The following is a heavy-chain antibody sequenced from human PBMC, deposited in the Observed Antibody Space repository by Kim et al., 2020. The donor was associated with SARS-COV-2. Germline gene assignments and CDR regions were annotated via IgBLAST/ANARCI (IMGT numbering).Heavy chain of an antibody. CDR1: GGSFSGYY. CDR3: ARRADDYGDYGRVGLKNYYYCYDMDV. Sequence: SETLSLTCAVYGGSFSGYYWSWIRQPPGKGLEWIGEINHSGTPTKNPPLKSRVPISVDTSKNPFSLTLSSVTAAVTAVYYCARRADDYGDYGRVGLKNYYYCYDMDVWGQGTPVTVSS. V-gene: IGHV4-34*01. J-gene: IGHJ6*02. D-gene: IGHD4-17*01. CDR2: INHSGTP.